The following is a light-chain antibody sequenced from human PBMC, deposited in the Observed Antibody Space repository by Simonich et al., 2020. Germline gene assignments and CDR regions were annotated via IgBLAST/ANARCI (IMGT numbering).Light chain of an antibody. J-gene: IGLJ3*02. Sequence: QSVLTQPPSASGTPGQRVTISCSGSSSNIGSNYVYWYQQIPGTAPKLLIYRNNKRPSGVPDRFSGSKSGTSASLAISGLRSEDEAYYYCAAWDDSLSGRVFGGWTKLTVL. V-gene: IGLV1-47*01. CDR3: AAWDDSLSGRV. CDR1: SSNIGSNY. CDR2: RNN.